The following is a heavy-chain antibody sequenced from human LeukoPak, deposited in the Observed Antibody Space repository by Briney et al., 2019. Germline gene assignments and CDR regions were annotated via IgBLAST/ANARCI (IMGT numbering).Heavy chain of an antibody. V-gene: IGHV3-11*04. J-gene: IGHJ5*02. D-gene: IGHD6-6*01. Sequence: PGGSLRLSCAASGFTFSDHYMNWIRQAPGKGLEWVSYISSSGRAISYADSVKGRFTIFRDNAKNSLYLQMNSLRAEDTAVYFCARDISTRPLDTWGQGTLVTVSS. CDR3: ARDISTRPLDT. CDR1: GFTFSDHY. CDR2: ISSSGRAI.